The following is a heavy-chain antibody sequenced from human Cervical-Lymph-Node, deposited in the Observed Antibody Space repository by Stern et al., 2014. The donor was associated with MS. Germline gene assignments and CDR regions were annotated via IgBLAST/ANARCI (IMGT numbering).Heavy chain of an antibody. D-gene: IGHD2/OR15-2a*01. V-gene: IGHV1-69*01. Sequence: QVQLVQSGAEVKKPGSSVKVSCKASGGTFSSYAINWVRQAPGPGPEWMGGIIPIFGTANYAQKFQGRVTITADESTATAYMELSSLRSEDTAVYYCARDSRHYDTTFYFDSWGQGTLVTVSS. J-gene: IGHJ4*02. CDR3: ARDSRHYDTTFYFDS. CDR1: GGTFSSYA. CDR2: IIPIFGTA.